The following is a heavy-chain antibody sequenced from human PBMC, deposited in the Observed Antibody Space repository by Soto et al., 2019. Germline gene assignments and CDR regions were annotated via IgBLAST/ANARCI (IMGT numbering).Heavy chain of an antibody. CDR1: GGSISSGDYY. J-gene: IGHJ4*02. CDR2: IYYSGST. V-gene: IGHV4-30-4*01. Sequence: PSETLSLTCPVSGGSISSGDYYWSWIRQPPGKGLEWIGYIYYSGSTYYNPSLKSRVTISVDTSKNQFSLKLSSVTAADTAVYYCARDEGSYLAFDYWGQGTLVTVSS. CDR3: ARDEGSYLAFDY. D-gene: IGHD1-26*01.